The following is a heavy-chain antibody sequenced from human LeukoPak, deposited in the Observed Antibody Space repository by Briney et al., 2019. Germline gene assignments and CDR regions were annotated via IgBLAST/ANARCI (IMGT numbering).Heavy chain of an antibody. Sequence: SETLSLTCAVYGGSFSGYYWSWIRQPPGKGLEWIGEINHSGSTNYNPSLKSRVTISVDTSKNQFSLKLSSVTAADTAVYYCAREGGSTNYLDFWGQGTLVTVSS. D-gene: IGHD1-26*01. CDR1: GGSFSGYY. V-gene: IGHV4-34*01. J-gene: IGHJ4*02. CDR2: INHSGST. CDR3: AREGGSTNYLDF.